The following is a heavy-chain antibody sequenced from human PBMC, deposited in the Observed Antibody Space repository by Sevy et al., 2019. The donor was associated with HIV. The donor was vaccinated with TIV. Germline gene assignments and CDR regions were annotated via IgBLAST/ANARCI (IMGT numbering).Heavy chain of an antibody. CDR1: GFTISGSA. Sequence: GGSLRLSCAASGFTISGSAMHWVRQASGKGLEWVGRIRSKANSYATAYAASVKGRFTISRDDSKNTAYLQMNSLKTEDTAVYYCTRAMITFGGVIGNVWGKGTTVTVSS. CDR2: IRSKANSYAT. V-gene: IGHV3-73*01. D-gene: IGHD3-16*02. CDR3: TRAMITFGGVIGNV. J-gene: IGHJ6*04.